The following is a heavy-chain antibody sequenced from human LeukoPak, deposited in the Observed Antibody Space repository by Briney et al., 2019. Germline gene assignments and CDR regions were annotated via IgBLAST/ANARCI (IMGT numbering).Heavy chain of an antibody. CDR1: GYTFTSYD. CDR3: ARRRGYSRHPDDWYFDF. J-gene: IGHJ2*01. D-gene: IGHD5-18*01. CDR2: MNPNSGNT. V-gene: IGHV1-8*01. Sequence: GASVKVSCKASGYTFTSYDINWVRQATGQGLEWMGWMNPNSGNTGYAQKFQGRVTMTRDTSIGTAYMEVSSLTSEDTALYYCARRRGYSRHPDDWYFDFWGRGTLVTVSS.